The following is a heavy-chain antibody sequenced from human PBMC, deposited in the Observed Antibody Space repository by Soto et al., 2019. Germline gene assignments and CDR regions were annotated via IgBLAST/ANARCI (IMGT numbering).Heavy chain of an antibody. D-gene: IGHD1-20*01. J-gene: IGHJ4*02. CDR1: GGSISGSYY. V-gene: IGHV4-39*01. CDR2: VFYTGFT. CDR3: ATSQKGYNWNYFDH. Sequence: PSETLSLTCAVSGGSISGSYYWGWLRQSPGKGPEWIGSVFYTGFTSYNPSLESRVSVSVDTSKNQFSLKVSGVSAADTAVYYCATSQKGYNWNYFDHWGQGALVTVSS.